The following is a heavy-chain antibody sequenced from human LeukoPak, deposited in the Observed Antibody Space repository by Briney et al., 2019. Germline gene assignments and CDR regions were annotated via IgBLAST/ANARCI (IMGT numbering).Heavy chain of an antibody. J-gene: IGHJ4*02. D-gene: IGHD3-16*01. CDR2: IYHSGST. Sequence: PSETLSLTCTVSGYSISSGYYWGWIRQPPGKGLEWVGSIYHSGSTYYNPSLKSRVTISVDTSKNHFSLNLSSVTAADTAVYYCAREGLGELTLDYWGQGTLVTVSS. CDR1: GYSISSGYY. V-gene: IGHV4-38-2*02. CDR3: AREGLGELTLDY.